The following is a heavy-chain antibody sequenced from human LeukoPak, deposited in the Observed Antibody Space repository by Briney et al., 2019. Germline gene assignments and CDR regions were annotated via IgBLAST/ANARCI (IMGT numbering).Heavy chain of an antibody. CDR2: IYYSGST. J-gene: IGHJ4*02. CDR1: GGSISSSSYY. D-gene: IGHD5-12*01. CDR3: AIEGYSGYDLHRSNNY. Sequence: PSETLSLTCTVSGGSISSSSYYWGWIRQPPGKGLEWIGSIYYSGSTYYNPSLKSRVTISVDTSKNQFSLKLSSVTAADTAVYYCAIEGYSGYDLHRSNNYWGQGTLVTVSS. V-gene: IGHV4-39*07.